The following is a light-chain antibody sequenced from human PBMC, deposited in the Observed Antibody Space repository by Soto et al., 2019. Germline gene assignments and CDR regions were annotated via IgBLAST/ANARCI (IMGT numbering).Light chain of an antibody. V-gene: IGLV2-8*01. Sequence: QSVLTQPASVSGSPGQSITISCTGTSSDVGGYNYVSWYQQLPGKAPKLMIYEVSKRPSGVPDRFSGSKSGNTASLTVSGLQAEDEADYYCSSYAGSNNFGYVFGTGTKVTVL. CDR1: SSDVGGYNY. CDR2: EVS. J-gene: IGLJ1*01. CDR3: SSYAGSNNFGYV.